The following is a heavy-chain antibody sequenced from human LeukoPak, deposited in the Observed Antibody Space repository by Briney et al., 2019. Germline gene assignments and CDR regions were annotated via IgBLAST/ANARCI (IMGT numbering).Heavy chain of an antibody. CDR2: IYHSGST. D-gene: IGHD3-10*01. J-gene: IGHJ4*02. Sequence: PSETLSLTCTVSGGSISSGGYSWSWIRQPPRKGLEWIGYIYHSGSTYYNPSLKSRVTMSVDTPKNQFSLKLSSVTAADTAVYYCARRATSGSPYYLDYWGQGTLVTVSS. CDR3: ARRATSGSPYYLDY. V-gene: IGHV4-30-2*02. CDR1: GGSISSGGYS.